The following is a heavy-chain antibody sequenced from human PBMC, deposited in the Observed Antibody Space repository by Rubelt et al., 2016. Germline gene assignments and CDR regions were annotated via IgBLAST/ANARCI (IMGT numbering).Heavy chain of an antibody. J-gene: IGHJ6*02. Sequence: QVQLVQSGAEVKKPGASVKVSCKASGYTLTGYYMHWVRQAPGQGLEWMGRINPNSGGTNYAQKFQGRVTMTRETYISTAYMELSRLRSDDTAVYYCAREGDYYYGMDVWGQGTTVTVSS. D-gene: IGHD3-16*01. CDR1: GYTLTGYY. V-gene: IGHV1-2*06. CDR2: INPNSGGT. CDR3: AREGDYYYGMDV.